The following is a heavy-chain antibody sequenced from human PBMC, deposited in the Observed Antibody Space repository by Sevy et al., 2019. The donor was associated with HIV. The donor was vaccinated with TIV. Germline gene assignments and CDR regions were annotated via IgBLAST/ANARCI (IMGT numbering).Heavy chain of an antibody. V-gene: IGHV3-30-3*01. J-gene: IGHJ6*02. Sequence: GGSLRLSCAASGFTFFAYTMHWVRQAPGKGLEWVALISYDINNKYYAGSWKGRFTISRDNSKNTLYLQMNSLRPEETAVYYCARDLASSGNGLDVWGQGTTVTVSS. CDR3: ARDLASSGNGLDV. D-gene: IGHD3-3*02. CDR1: GFTFFAYT. CDR2: ISYDINNK.